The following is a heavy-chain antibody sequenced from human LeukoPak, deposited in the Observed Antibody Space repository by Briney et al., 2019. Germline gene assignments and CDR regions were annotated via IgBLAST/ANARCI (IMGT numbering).Heavy chain of an antibody. CDR3: AKDDKVIFRAFDI. Sequence: GGSLRLSCAASGFTFSNSAMSWVRQAPGKGLEWVSAISGSGGSTYYADSVKGRFTISRDNSKNTLYLQMNSLRAEDTAVYYCAKDDKVIFRAFDIWGQGTMVTVSS. J-gene: IGHJ3*02. D-gene: IGHD3-3*02. CDR1: GFTFSNSA. V-gene: IGHV3-23*01. CDR2: ISGSGGST.